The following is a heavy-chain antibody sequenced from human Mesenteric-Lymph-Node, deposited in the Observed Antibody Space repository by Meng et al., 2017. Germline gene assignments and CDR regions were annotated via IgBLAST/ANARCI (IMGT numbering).Heavy chain of an antibody. CDR3: ARVTMIGYFDY. CDR1: DYIFTSYG. V-gene: IGHV1-18*01. CDR2: ISGHNGNT. J-gene: IGHJ4*01. D-gene: IGHD3-22*01. Sequence: QVQLVQSGAEVKKLGASVKVSCKASDYIFTSYGLSWVRQAPGQGLEWMGWISGHNGNTKYAQQFQGRVTMTTDTSTSTAYMELRSLRADDTAVYYCARVTMIGYFDYWSQGTLVTVSS.